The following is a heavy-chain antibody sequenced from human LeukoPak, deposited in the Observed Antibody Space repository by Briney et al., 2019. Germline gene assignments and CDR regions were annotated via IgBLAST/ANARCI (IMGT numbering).Heavy chain of an antibody. CDR2: INHSGST. CDR3: ARGSTIQTGSGSYYSHYYYYMDV. D-gene: IGHD3-10*01. Sequence: PSETLSLTCAVYGGSFSGYYWSWIRQPPGKGLEWIGEINHSGSTNYNPSLKSRVTISVDTSENQFSLKLSSVTAADTAVYYCARGSTIQTGSGSYYSHYYYYMDVWGKGTTVTVSS. V-gene: IGHV4-34*01. CDR1: GGSFSGYY. J-gene: IGHJ6*03.